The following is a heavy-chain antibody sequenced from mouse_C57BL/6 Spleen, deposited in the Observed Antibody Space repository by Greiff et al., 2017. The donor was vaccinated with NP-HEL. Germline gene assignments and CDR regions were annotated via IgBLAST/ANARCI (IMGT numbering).Heavy chain of an antibody. CDR2: IYPGDGDT. CDR3: ARIYYGSSYWYFDV. Sequence: VQLVESGAELVKPGASVKISCKASGYAFSSYWMNWVKQRPGKGLEWIGQIYPGDGDTNYNGKFKGKATLTADKSSSTAYMQLSSLTSEDSAVYFCARIYYGSSYWYFDVWGTGTTVTVSS. V-gene: IGHV1-80*01. J-gene: IGHJ1*03. CDR1: GYAFSSYW. D-gene: IGHD1-1*01.